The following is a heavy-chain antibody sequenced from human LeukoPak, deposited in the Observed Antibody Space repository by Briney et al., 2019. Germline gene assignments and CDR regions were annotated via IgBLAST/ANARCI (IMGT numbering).Heavy chain of an antibody. CDR3: ARGGAYYDFWSGYYTDWFDP. V-gene: IGHV4-34*01. D-gene: IGHD3-3*01. J-gene: IGHJ5*02. CDR1: GGSFSGYY. CDR2: INHSGST. Sequence: SETLSLTCAVYGGSFSGYYWSWIRQPPGKGLEWIGEINHSGSTNYNPSLKSRVTTSVDTSKNQFSLKLSSVTAADTAVYYCARGGAYYDFWSGYYTDWFDPWGQGTLVTVSS.